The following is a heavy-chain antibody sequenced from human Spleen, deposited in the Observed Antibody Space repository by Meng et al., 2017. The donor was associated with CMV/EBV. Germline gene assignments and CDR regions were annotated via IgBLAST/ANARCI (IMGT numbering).Heavy chain of an antibody. D-gene: IGHD6-19*01. CDR1: GITFKNYA. CDR2: TGSRGSL. J-gene: IGHJ4*02. V-gene: IGHV3-69-1*01. Sequence: GGSLRLSCAASGITFKNYAVSWVRQAPGRGLEWVAMTGSRGSLYYADSVKGRFTVSRDNTNHTVFLQMNGLRADDTAVYYCAREPAVAGFDYWGQGTLVTVSS. CDR3: AREPAVAGFDY.